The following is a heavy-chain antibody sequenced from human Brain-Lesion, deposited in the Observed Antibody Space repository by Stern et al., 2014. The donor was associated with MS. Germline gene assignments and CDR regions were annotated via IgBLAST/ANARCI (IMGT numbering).Heavy chain of an antibody. CDR3: ATLSPGAGGNYYRHFDY. CDR1: GYTLTDFS. Sequence: QVQLVQSGAEVKKPGASVKLSCKVSGYTLTDFSMHWVRQAPRKGLEWMGGFDPEDGETTYEQQFPGRVTMIEDTSTDTAYMELSSLRSEDTAVYYCATLSPGAGGNYYRHFDYWGQGTLVTVSS. CDR2: FDPEDGET. D-gene: IGHD1-26*01. V-gene: IGHV1-24*01. J-gene: IGHJ4*02.